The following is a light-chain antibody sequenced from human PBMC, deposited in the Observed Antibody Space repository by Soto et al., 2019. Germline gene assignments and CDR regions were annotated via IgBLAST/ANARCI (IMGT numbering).Light chain of an antibody. V-gene: IGLV1-51*01. Sequence: QSVLTQPPSMSAAPGQTVTISCSGSGSNIGTNPVSWYQQFPGTAPKLLIYDNDNRPSGIPDRFSGSKSGTSAALDITGLQPGDGADYYCEKRNTSLRAVFFGGGTKLTAL. CDR2: DND. CDR1: GSNIGTNP. CDR3: EKRNTSLRAVF. J-gene: IGLJ2*01.